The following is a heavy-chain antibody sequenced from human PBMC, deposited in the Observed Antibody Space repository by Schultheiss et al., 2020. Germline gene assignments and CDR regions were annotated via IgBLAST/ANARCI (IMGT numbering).Heavy chain of an antibody. J-gene: IGHJ3*02. D-gene: IGHD3-22*01. CDR3: ASHRGYYSDAFDI. CDR1: GGSISSYY. CDR2: IYYSGST. Sequence: SETLSLTCTVSGGSISSYYWSWIRQPPGKGLEWIGYIYYSGSTNYNPSLKSRVTISVDTSKNQFSLKLSSVTAADTAVYYCASHRGYYSDAFDIWGQGTMVTGSS. V-gene: IGHV4-59*01.